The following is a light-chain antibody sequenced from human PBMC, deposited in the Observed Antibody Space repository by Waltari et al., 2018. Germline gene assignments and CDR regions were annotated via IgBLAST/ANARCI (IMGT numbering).Light chain of an antibody. V-gene: IGLV1-44*01. Sequence: QSVLTQPPSAFGTPGQRVTISCSGTYSNIGNNVVNWYQQLPGKAPKLLTYRNDQRPSGVPDRFSGSKSGSSASLAIGGLQSEDEADYYCAAWDDSLNGHWVFGGGTKVTVL. CDR2: RND. J-gene: IGLJ3*02. CDR3: AAWDDSLNGHWV. CDR1: YSNIGNNV.